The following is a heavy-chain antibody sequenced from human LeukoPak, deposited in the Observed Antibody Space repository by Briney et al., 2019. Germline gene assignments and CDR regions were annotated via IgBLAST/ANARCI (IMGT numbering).Heavy chain of an antibody. CDR2: ISSSSSTI. Sequence: GGSLRLSCAASGFTFSSYSMNWVRQAPGKGLEGVSYISSSSSTIYYADSVKGRFTISRDNAKNSLYLQMNSLRAEDTAVYYCAREAWRGAFDIWGQGTMVTVSS. CDR3: AREAWRGAFDI. V-gene: IGHV3-48*04. J-gene: IGHJ3*02. CDR1: GFTFSSYS. D-gene: IGHD3-3*01.